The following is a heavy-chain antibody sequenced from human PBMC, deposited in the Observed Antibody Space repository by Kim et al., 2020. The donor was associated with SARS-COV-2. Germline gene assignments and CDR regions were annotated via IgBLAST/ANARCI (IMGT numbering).Heavy chain of an antibody. CDR1: GFTFSAYA. V-gene: IGHV3-23*01. CDR2: ITRDGDVT. CDR3: ATDPGYYSLAY. Sequence: GGSLRLSCADSGFTFSAYAMAWVRQAPGRGLEWLSAITRDGDVTYYADSVRGRFTISRDNSKNTLFLQMHSLSAEDTAIYYCATDPGYYSLAYWVQGPLV. J-gene: IGHJ4*02. D-gene: IGHD4-4*01.